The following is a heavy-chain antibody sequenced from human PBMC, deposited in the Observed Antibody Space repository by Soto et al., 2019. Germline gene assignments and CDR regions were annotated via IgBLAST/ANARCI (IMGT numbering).Heavy chain of an antibody. CDR3: ARTDYGTAYFDP. V-gene: IGHV4-30-4*01. CDR2: TFYSGTA. Sequence: SETLSLTCTVSGDSISGGNHYWSWIRQPPGKGLEWIGYTFYSGTAYYNPSLKSRLTISVDTSKNQFSLKLSSVTAADTAVYYCARTDYGTAYFDPWGQGSLVTVSS. D-gene: IGHD3-10*01. CDR1: GDSISGGNHY. J-gene: IGHJ5*02.